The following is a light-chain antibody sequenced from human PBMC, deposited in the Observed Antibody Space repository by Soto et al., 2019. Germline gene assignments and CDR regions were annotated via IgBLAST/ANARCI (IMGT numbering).Light chain of an antibody. J-gene: IGKJ1*01. CDR2: GAS. CDR1: QTVSSSY. V-gene: IGKV3-20*01. Sequence: EIVLTQSPGTLSLSPGERATLSCRASQTVSSSYLAWYQQKPGQAPRLLIYGASSRATGIPDRFSGSGSGKDFTLTSSILDPEDFAVYYCQKYGSSPWTFGQGTKVEI. CDR3: QKYGSSPWT.